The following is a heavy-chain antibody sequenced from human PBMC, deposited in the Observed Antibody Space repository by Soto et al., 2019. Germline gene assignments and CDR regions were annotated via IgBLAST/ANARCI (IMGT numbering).Heavy chain of an antibody. D-gene: IGHD3-22*01. Sequence: GASAKVSCTASGYTFTSYGISWVRQARGQRLEWIGWIVVGNGNTNYAQKFQERVTITRDMSTSTAYMELSSLRSEDTAVYFCAADFYYDSSGYVDSWGQGTPVTVSS. CDR3: AADFYYDSSGYVDS. V-gene: IGHV1-58*02. CDR2: IVVGNGNT. CDR1: GYTFTSYG. J-gene: IGHJ4*02.